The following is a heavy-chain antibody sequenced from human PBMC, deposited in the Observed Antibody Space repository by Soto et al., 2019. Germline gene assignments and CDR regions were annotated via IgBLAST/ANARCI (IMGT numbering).Heavy chain of an antibody. D-gene: IGHD3-22*01. CDR1: GFTFSNYA. J-gene: IGHJ4*02. CDR3: AKDRSTMIVVVLK. CDR2: ISGSGDST. V-gene: IGHV3-23*01. Sequence: EVQLLESGGGLVQPGGSLRVSCAASGFTFSNYAMSWVRQAPGKGLEWVSTISGSGDSTYYADSVKGRFTMSRDNSKNTLYLQMNSLRAEDTAVYYCAKDRSTMIVVVLKWGQGTLVTVSS.